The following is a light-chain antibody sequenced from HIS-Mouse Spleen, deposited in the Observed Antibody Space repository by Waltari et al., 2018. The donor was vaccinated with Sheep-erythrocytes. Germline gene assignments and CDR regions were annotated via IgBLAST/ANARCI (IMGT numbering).Light chain of an antibody. Sequence: QSALTQPRSVSGSPGQSVTISCTGTSIDVGGYNYVSWYQQHPGQAPKLMIYDVSKRPSGVPDRFSGSKSGNTASLTISGLQAEDEADYYCCSYAGSYNHVFATGTKVTVL. V-gene: IGLV2-11*01. CDR2: DVS. CDR1: SIDVGGYNY. CDR3: CSYAGSYNHV. J-gene: IGLJ1*01.